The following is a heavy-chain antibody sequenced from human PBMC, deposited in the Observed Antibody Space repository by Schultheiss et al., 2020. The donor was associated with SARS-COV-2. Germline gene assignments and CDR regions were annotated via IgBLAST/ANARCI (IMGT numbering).Heavy chain of an antibody. J-gene: IGHJ4*02. CDR2: INPNSGGT. CDR1: GYTFTGYY. CDR3: ARHTGGYSSSWYPFFDY. Sequence: ASVKVSCKASGYTFTGYYMHWVRQAPGQGLEWMGWINPNSGGTNYAQKFQGRVTMTRDTSISTAYMELSRLRSDDTAVYYCARHTGGYSSSWYPFFDYWGQGTLVTVSS. V-gene: IGHV1-2*02. D-gene: IGHD6-13*01.